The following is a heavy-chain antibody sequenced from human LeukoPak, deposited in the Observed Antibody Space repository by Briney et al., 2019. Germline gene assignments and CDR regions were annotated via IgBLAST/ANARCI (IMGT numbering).Heavy chain of an antibody. D-gene: IGHD3-22*01. Sequence: SETLSLTCAVYGGSFSGYYWSWICQPPGKGLEWIGEINHSGSTSYNPSLKSRVTISVDTSKNQFSLKLSSVTAADTAVYYCARRKAYYYDSSGYYRPAKYYFDYWGQGTLVTVSS. CDR2: INHSGST. CDR1: GGSFSGYY. V-gene: IGHV4-34*01. J-gene: IGHJ4*02. CDR3: ARRKAYYYDSSGYYRPAKYYFDY.